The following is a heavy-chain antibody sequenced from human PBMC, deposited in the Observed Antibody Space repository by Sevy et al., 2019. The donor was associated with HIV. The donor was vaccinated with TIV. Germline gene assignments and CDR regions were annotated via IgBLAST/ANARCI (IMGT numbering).Heavy chain of an antibody. D-gene: IGHD4-17*01. CDR2: ISGSGEST. CDR1: GFTFSSHA. CDR3: AKSSLPFGDYHFNL. V-gene: IGHV3-23*01. J-gene: IGHJ5*02. Sequence: GGSLRFSCAASGFTFSSHAMTWVRQAPGKGLEWVSAISGSGESTYYAKSVKGRVTISRDNSRNTLYLQMNSLRAEDTALYYCAKSSLPFGDYHFNLWGPGTLVTVSS.